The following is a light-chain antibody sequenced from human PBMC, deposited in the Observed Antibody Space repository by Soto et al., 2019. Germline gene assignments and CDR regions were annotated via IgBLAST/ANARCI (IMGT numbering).Light chain of an antibody. CDR2: QDS. V-gene: IGLV3-1*01. Sequence: SYELTQPPSVSVSPGQTASITCSGDKLGDKYACWYQPKPGQSPVLVIYQDSKRPSGIPERFSGSNPGNTATLTISGTQAMKESDYYCQAWDSSTVVFGGGTKLTVL. CDR3: QAWDSSTVV. J-gene: IGLJ2*01. CDR1: KLGDKY.